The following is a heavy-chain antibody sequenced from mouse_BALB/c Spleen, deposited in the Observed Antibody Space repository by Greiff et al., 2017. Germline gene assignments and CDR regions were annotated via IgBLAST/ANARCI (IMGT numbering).Heavy chain of an antibody. D-gene: IGHD2-14*01. V-gene: IGHV14-3*02. CDR3: ARSGGYDGYAMDY. CDR2: IDPANGNT. Sequence: VQLQQSGAELVKPGASVKLSCTASGFNIKDTYMHWVKQRPEQGLEWIGRIDPANGNTKYDPKFQGKATITADTSSNTAYLQLSSLTSEDTAVYYCARSGGYDGYAMDYWGQGTSVTVSS. CDR1: GFNIKDTY. J-gene: IGHJ4*01.